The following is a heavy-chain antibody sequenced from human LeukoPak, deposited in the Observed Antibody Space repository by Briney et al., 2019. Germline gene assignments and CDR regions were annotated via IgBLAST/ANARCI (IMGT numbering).Heavy chain of an antibody. CDR2: IYYSGST. J-gene: IGHJ4*02. Sequence: SETLSLTCTVSGGSISSYYWSWFRQPPGKGLEWIGYIYYSGSTNYNPSLKSRVTMSVDTSKNQFSLKLTSVTAADSAIYYCARNYCTGGSCYINDDWGQGTLVTVSS. D-gene: IGHD2-15*01. CDR1: GGSISSYY. CDR3: ARNYCTGGSCYINDD. V-gene: IGHV4-59*01.